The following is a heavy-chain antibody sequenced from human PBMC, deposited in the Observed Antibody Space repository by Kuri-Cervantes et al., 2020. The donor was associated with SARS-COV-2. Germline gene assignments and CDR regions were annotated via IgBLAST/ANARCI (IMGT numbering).Heavy chain of an antibody. D-gene: IGHD3-10*01. CDR3: ARSSGSGDY. CDR2: ISYDGSNK. CDR1: GFTFSSYA. V-gene: IGHV3-30*01. Sequence: LSLTCAASGFTFSSYAMHWVRQAPGKGLEWVAVISYDGSNKYYADSVKGRFTISRDNSKNTLYLQMNSLRAEDTAVHYCARSSGSGDYWGQGTLVTVSS. J-gene: IGHJ4*02.